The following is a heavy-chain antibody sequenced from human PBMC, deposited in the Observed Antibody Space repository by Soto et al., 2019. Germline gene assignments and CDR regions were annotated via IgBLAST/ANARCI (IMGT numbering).Heavy chain of an antibody. Sequence: QVQLVQSGAEVKKPGSSVKVSCKASGGTFSRYGISWVRQAPGQGLEWMGGIIPIFGTANYAQKFQGRVTITADESTSTAYMELSSLRSEDTAVYYCASQTGTTGNCYYGMDVWGQGTTVTVSS. CDR1: GGTFSRYG. V-gene: IGHV1-69*12. CDR3: ASQTGTTGNCYYGMDV. J-gene: IGHJ6*02. CDR2: IIPIFGTA. D-gene: IGHD1-1*01.